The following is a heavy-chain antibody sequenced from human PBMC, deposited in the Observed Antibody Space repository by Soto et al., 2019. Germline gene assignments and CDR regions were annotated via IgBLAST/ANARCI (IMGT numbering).Heavy chain of an antibody. CDR2: TSYEGSTK. CDR3: AKQFPGWSYSFDH. CDR1: GFTFNTHA. Sequence: QVQLVESGGGVVQPGRSLRLSCTASGFTFNTHAMHWVRQAPGKGLEWVAVTSYEGSTKYYADYAQGRFTISRDNSKNTLYLQMTSLRAEDTAVYYCAKQFPGWSYSFDHLGQGALVTVSS. J-gene: IGHJ4*02. D-gene: IGHD6-19*01. V-gene: IGHV3-30-3*02.